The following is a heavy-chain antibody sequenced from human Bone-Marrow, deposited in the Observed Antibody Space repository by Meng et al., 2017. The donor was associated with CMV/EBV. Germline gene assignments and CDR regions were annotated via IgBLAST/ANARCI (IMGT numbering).Heavy chain of an antibody. CDR3: ARGSGSYSGPYFYGMDV. J-gene: IGHJ6*02. CDR2: LYPEDSDT. V-gene: IGHV5-51*01. Sequence: KVSCKGSGYSFTTYWIGWVRQTPGKGLEWMGILYPEDSDTTYSPSFQGQVTISADKSISPDYVQWPSLKASGTAIYYCARGSGSYSGPYFYGMDVWGQGTTVTVSS. CDR1: GYSFTTYW. D-gene: IGHD1-26*01.